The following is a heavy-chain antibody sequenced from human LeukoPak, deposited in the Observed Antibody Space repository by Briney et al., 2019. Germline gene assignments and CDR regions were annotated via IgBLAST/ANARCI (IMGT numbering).Heavy chain of an antibody. Sequence: SETLSLTCTVSGGSISSYYWSWIRQPPGKGLEWIGYIYYSGSTNYNPSLKSRVTISVDTSKNQFSLKLSSVTAADTAVYYCARGPLLRRRAFDYWGQGTLVTVSS. CDR3: ARGPLLRRRAFDY. V-gene: IGHV4-59*12. J-gene: IGHJ4*02. CDR2: IYYSGST. CDR1: GGSISSYY.